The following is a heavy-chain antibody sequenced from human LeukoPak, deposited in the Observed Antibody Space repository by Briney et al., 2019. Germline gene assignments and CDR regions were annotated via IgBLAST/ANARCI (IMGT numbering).Heavy chain of an antibody. V-gene: IGHV3-48*01. J-gene: IGHJ3*02. CDR2: ISSSSSTI. Sequence: PGGSLRLSCAASGFTFSSYSMKWVRQAPGKGLEWVSYISSSSSTIYYADSVKGRFTISRDNDKNSLYLQMNSLRADDTAVYYCARDRSSNYARDAFDIWGQGTMVTVSS. CDR1: GFTFSSYS. CDR3: ARDRSSNYARDAFDI. D-gene: IGHD4-11*01.